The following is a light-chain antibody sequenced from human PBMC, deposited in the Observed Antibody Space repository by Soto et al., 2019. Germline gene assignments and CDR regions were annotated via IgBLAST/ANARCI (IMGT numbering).Light chain of an antibody. Sequence: QSVLTQPPSASGTPGQRVTISCSGSDSNIGSNIVNWYQQLPGAAPKVLISSNDQRPSGVPDRFSGSKSGTSASLAISGLQSEDEADYYCAAWDDSLDGWVFGGGTKVTVL. CDR3: AAWDDSLDGWV. V-gene: IGLV1-44*01. CDR1: DSNIGSNI. CDR2: SND. J-gene: IGLJ3*02.